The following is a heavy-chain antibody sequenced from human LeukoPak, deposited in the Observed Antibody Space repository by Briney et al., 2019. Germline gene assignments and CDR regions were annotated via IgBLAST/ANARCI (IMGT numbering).Heavy chain of an antibody. CDR1: GGSISSYY. J-gene: IGHJ3*02. D-gene: IGHD2-2*01. CDR2: IYFSGGT. CDR3: ARGSSDIVVVPAAFRGAFDI. Sequence: SETLSLTCTVSGGSISSYYWSWIRQPPGKGLEWMGYIYFSGGTNYNPSLKSRVTISVDTSKNQFSLKLSSVTAADTAVYYCARGSSDIVVVPAAFRGAFDIWGQGTMVTVSS. V-gene: IGHV4-59*01.